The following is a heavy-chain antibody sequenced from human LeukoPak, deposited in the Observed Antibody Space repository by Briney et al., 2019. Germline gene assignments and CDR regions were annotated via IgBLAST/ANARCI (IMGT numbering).Heavy chain of an antibody. Sequence: GSLRLSCAASGFTFSSYAMHWVRQAPGKGLEWVAFIRYDGSSKYYGDSVKGRFTISRDNSKNTLYLQMNSLRAEDTAVYYCARVHGNDFWSGYKYYYYYMDVWGKGTTVTVSS. CDR3: ARVHGNDFWSGYKYYYYYMDV. CDR1: GFTFSSYA. CDR2: IRYDGSSK. V-gene: IGHV3-30*02. D-gene: IGHD3-3*01. J-gene: IGHJ6*03.